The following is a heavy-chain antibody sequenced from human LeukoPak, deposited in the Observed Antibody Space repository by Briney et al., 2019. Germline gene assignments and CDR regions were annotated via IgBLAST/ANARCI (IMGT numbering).Heavy chain of an antibody. CDR1: GGXISXGGYX. V-gene: IGHV4-31*03. CDR3: ARMPGSWYNWFDL. J-gene: IGHJ5*02. Sequence: SETLSLTCTVSGGXISXGGYXXXXXXQHXXXXXXXXGYIYYSGXTYYNXSLKSRVTISVDTSKNQFSLKLSSVTAADTAVYYCARMPGSWYNWFDLWGQGTLVTVSS. CDR2: IYYSGXT. D-gene: IGHD6-13*01.